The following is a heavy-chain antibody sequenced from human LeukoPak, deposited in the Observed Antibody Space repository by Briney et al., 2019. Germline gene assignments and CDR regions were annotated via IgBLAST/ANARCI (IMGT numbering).Heavy chain of an antibody. CDR2: IYYSGST. CDR3: ARGPYCGGDCYSLDY. J-gene: IGHJ4*02. CDR1: GGSSSTYY. D-gene: IGHD2-21*02. V-gene: IGHV4-59*01. Sequence: PSETLSLTCTGSGGSSSTYYWSWIRQPPGKGLEWIGYIYYSGSTNYNPSLKSRVTISVDTSKNQFSLKLNSVTAADTAVYYCARGPYCGGDCYSLDYWGQGTLVTVSS.